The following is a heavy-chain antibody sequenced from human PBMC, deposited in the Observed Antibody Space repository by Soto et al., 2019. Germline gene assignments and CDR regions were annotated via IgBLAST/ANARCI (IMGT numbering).Heavy chain of an antibody. J-gene: IGHJ4*02. CDR3: AKPNGPLYNWNYYFDY. CDR2: ISGSGGST. CDR1: GFTFSSYA. Sequence: GGSLRLSCAASGFTFSSYAMSWVRQAPGKGLEWVSAISGSGGSTYYADSVKGRFTISRDNSKNTLYLQMNSLKAEDTAVYYCAKPNGPLYNWNYYFDYWGQGTLVTVSS. V-gene: IGHV3-23*01. D-gene: IGHD1-7*01.